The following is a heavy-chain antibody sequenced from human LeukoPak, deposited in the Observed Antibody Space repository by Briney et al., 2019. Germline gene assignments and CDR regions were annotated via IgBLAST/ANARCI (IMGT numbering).Heavy chain of an antibody. Sequence: ASVKVSCKASGYTFTGYYMHWVRQAPGQGLEWMGWINPNSGDTSYAQKFQGRVTMIWGTSISTAYLELSRLRSDDTAVYYCAREETMVRGVIAIDYWGQGTLVTVSS. D-gene: IGHD3-10*01. CDR2: INPNSGDT. CDR1: GYTFTGYY. V-gene: IGHV1-2*02. CDR3: AREETMVRGVIAIDY. J-gene: IGHJ4*02.